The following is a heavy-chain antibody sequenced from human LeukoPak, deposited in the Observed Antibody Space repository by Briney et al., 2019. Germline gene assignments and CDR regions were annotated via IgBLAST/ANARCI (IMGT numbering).Heavy chain of an antibody. Sequence: PGGSLRLSCAASGFTFSSYGMSWVRQAPGKGLEWVSAISGSGGSTYYADSVKGRFTISRDNSKNTLYLQMNSLRAEDTAVYYCAKEPTYYYDSTADWFDPWGQGTLVTVSS. D-gene: IGHD3-22*01. V-gene: IGHV3-23*01. CDR3: AKEPTYYYDSTADWFDP. CDR2: ISGSGGST. J-gene: IGHJ5*02. CDR1: GFTFSSYG.